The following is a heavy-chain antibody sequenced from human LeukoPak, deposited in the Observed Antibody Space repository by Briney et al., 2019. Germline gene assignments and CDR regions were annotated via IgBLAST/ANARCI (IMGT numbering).Heavy chain of an antibody. Sequence: GGSLRLSCAASGFTFSSYSMNWVRQAPGKGLEWVSSISSSSSYIYYADSVKGRFTISRDNAKNSLYLQMNSLRAEDTAVYYCARAPYYYDSSGYNDYWGQGTLVTVSS. D-gene: IGHD3-22*01. V-gene: IGHV3-21*01. CDR1: GFTFSSYS. CDR2: ISSSSSYI. CDR3: ARAPYYYDSSGYNDY. J-gene: IGHJ4*02.